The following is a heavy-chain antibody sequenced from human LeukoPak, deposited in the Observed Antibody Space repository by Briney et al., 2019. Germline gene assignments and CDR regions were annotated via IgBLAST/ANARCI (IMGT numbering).Heavy chain of an antibody. Sequence: SETLSLTYAVSGGSISSSNWWSWVRQPPGKGLEWIGEIYHSGSTNYNPSLKSRVTISVDKSKNQFSLKLSSVTAADTAVYYCARDRQAVAGTVFDYWGQGTLVTVSS. CDR2: IYHSGST. CDR1: GGSISSSNW. D-gene: IGHD6-19*01. CDR3: ARDRQAVAGTVFDY. J-gene: IGHJ4*02. V-gene: IGHV4-4*02.